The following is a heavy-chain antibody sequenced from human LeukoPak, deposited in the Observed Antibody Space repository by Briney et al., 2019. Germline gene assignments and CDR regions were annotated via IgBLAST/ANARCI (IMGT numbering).Heavy chain of an antibody. D-gene: IGHD6-25*01. J-gene: IGHJ5*02. CDR3: AKEAASPPEDWFDP. Sequence: GGSLRLSCAASGFTFSSYGMHWVRQAPGKGLEWVAFIRYDGSNKYYADSVKGRFTISRGNSKNTLYLQMNSLRAEDTAVYYCAKEAASPPEDWFDPWGQGTLATVSS. CDR1: GFTFSSYG. CDR2: IRYDGSNK. V-gene: IGHV3-30*02.